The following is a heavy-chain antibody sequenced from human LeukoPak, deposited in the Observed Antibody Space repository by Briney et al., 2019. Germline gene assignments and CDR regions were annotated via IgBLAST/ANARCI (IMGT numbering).Heavy chain of an antibody. CDR3: AKDRVAVTTVFDY. J-gene: IGHJ4*02. CDR2: IYTSGST. V-gene: IGHV4-61*02. D-gene: IGHD4-17*01. Sequence: SQTLSLTCTVSGGSISSGSYHWSWIRQPAGKGLEWIGRIYTSGSTNYNPSLKSRVTISVDTSKNQFSLKLSSVTAADTAVYYCAKDRVAVTTVFDYWGQGTLVTVSS. CDR1: GGSISSGSYH.